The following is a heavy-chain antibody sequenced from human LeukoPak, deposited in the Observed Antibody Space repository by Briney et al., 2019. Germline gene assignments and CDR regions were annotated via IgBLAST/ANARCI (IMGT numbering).Heavy chain of an antibody. J-gene: IGHJ4*02. D-gene: IGHD6-19*01. V-gene: IGHV3-30-3*01. CDR1: GFTFSSYA. Sequence: PGGSLRLSCAASGFTFSSYAMHWVRQAPGKGLEWVAVISYDGSNKYYADSVKGRFTISRDNSKNTLYLQMNSLRAEDTAVYYCARVEAVAGSPFDYWGQGTLVTVSS. CDR3: ARVEAVAGSPFDY. CDR2: ISYDGSNK.